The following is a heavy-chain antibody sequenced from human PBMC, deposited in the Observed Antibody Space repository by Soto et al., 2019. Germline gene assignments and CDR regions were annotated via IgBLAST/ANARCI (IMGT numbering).Heavy chain of an antibody. J-gene: IGHJ5*02. Sequence: ASVKVSCKASGYTFSSYGISWVRQAPGQGLEWMGWISGYNGNTGYAQKFQGRVTMTRDTSISTAYMELSSLRSEDTAVYYCAREVPRGRLRGTGWFDPWGQGTLVTVSS. D-gene: IGHD4-17*01. CDR2: ISGYNGNT. V-gene: IGHV1-18*01. CDR1: GYTFSSYG. CDR3: AREVPRGRLRGTGWFDP.